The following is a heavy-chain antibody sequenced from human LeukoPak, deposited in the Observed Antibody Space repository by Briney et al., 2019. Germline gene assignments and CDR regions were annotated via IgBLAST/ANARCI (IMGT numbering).Heavy chain of an antibody. CDR1: VDSISRYY. V-gene: IGHV4-59*01. Sequence: PSETLSLTCSFSVDSISRYYWIWIRQPPGKGLEWIGFIHYSGSTNHNSSLKSRVIISIDTSKKQFSLKLSSVTAADTAVYYRARVGGFGDLDYWAQGTLVTVSS. CDR3: ARVGGFGDLDY. CDR2: IHYSGST. D-gene: IGHD3-16*01. J-gene: IGHJ4*02.